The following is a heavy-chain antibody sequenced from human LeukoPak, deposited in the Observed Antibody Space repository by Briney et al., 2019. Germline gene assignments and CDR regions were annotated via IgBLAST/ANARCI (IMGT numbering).Heavy chain of an antibody. CDR1: GFTFSSYG. D-gene: IGHD6-19*01. J-gene: IGHJ4*02. CDR3: ARSCSGFKLPPYY. V-gene: IGHV3-23*01. CDR2: ISGSGGST. Sequence: GGSLRLSCAASGFTFSSYGMHWVRQAPGKGLEWVSAISGSGGSTYYADSVKGRFTISRDNSKNTLYLQMNSLRAEDTAVYYCARSCSGFKLPPYYWGQGTLVTVSS.